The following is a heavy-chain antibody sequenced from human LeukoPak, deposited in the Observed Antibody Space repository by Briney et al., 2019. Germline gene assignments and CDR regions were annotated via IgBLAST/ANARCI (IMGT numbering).Heavy chain of an antibody. Sequence: SETLSLTCAVYGGSFSGYYWSRIRQPPGKGLEWIGEINHSGSTNYNPSLKSRVTISVDTSKNQFSLKLSSVTAADTAVYYCARGRYCSGGSCLGGKWFDPWGQGTLVTVSS. CDR3: ARGRYCSGGSCLGGKWFDP. V-gene: IGHV4-34*01. J-gene: IGHJ5*02. CDR1: GGSFSGYY. D-gene: IGHD2-15*01. CDR2: INHSGST.